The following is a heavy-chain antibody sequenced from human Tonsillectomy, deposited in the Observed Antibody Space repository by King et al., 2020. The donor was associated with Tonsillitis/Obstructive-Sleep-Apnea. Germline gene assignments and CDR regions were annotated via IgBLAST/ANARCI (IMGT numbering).Heavy chain of an antibody. Sequence: VQLVESGAEVKKPGESLSISCKGSGYIFTNYWISWVRQMPGKGLEWMGRIDPSDSYTNYSPSFQGHVTISPDKSISTAYLQWSSLEASDTAIYYCARLAAAPYYYMDVWGKGTTVTVSS. CDR2: IDPSDSYT. V-gene: IGHV5-10-1*01. CDR3: ARLAAAPYYYMDV. D-gene: IGHD6-13*01. J-gene: IGHJ6*03. CDR1: GYIFTNYW.